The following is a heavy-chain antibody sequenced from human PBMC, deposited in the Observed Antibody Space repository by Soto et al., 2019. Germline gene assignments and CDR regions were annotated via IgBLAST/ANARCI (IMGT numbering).Heavy chain of an antibody. V-gene: IGHV1-69*01. J-gene: IGHJ5*02. CDR3: AMITTIHTSDP. CDR2: IIPIVHTA. D-gene: IGHD3-22*01. CDR1: GGTFRSNG. Sequence: QVQLVQSGAEVKKPGSSVKVSCKASGGTFRSNGISWVRQAPGQGLEWLGGIIPIVHTASYAQTFRGRDTITADEATTTAYMELSSLRSEDTDVYYCAMITTIHTSDPWGQG.